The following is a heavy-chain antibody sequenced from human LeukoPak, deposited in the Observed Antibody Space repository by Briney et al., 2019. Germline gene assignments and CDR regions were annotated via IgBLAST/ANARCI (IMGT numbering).Heavy chain of an antibody. CDR2: IWYDGSNK. CDR1: GFTFSSYS. J-gene: IGHJ4*02. D-gene: IGHD3-10*01. Sequence: PGGSLRLSCVASGFTFSSYSMHLVRQAPRKGLEWVVVIWYDGSNKYYADSVKGRFTISSDNSKNTLYLQMNSLRAEDTAVYYCARSHHGSAYYGSDYYYFDYWGQGTLVTVSS. CDR3: ARSHHGSAYYGSDYYYFDY. V-gene: IGHV3-33*08.